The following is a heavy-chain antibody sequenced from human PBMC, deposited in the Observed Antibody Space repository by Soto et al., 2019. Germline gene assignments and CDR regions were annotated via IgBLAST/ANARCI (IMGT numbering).Heavy chain of an antibody. Sequence: PSETLSLTCAVYGGSFSGYYWTWIRQPPGTGLEWIGEINHSGSTNYNPSLKSRVTISVDTSKNQFSLKLTSVTAADTAVYYCARRYGGNFDYWGQGNLVTVSS. V-gene: IGHV4-34*01. CDR3: ARRYGGNFDY. J-gene: IGHJ4*02. CDR1: GGSFSGYY. CDR2: INHSGST. D-gene: IGHD1-26*01.